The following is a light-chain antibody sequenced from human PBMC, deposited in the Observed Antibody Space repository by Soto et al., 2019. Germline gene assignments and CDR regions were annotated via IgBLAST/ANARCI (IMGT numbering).Light chain of an antibody. CDR3: QSYDSSLSGWV. Sequence: QSVLTQPPSVSGAPGQRVTISCTGSSSNIGAGYGVHWYQQLPGTAPQLLIYANTNRPSGVPDRFSGSKSGTSASLAITGLQAEDEADYYCQSYDSSLSGWVFGGGTQLTVL. J-gene: IGLJ3*02. CDR2: ANT. CDR1: SSNIGAGYG. V-gene: IGLV1-40*01.